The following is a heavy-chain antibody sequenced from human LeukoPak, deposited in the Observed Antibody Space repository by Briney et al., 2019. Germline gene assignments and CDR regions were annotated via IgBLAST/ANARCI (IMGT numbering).Heavy chain of an antibody. Sequence: GGSLRLSCAASGFTFSSYEMNWVRQAPGKGLEWVSYISTSGSSIYYADSVKGRFTISRDTSKQTLYLQMNSLRAEDTALYYCAKSANTDTAFDVWGHGTMVTVSS. V-gene: IGHV3-48*03. CDR1: GFTFSSYE. D-gene: IGHD2-2*02. CDR2: ISTSGSSI. CDR3: AKSANTDTAFDV. J-gene: IGHJ3*01.